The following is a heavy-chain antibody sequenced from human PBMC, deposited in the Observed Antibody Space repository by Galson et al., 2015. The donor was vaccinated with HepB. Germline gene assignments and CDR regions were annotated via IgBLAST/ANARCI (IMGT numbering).Heavy chain of an antibody. CDR3: ARDQFPGIAAAGTGGHY. Sequence: SVKVSCKASGYTFTSYAMNWVRQAPGQGLEWMGWINTNTGNPTYAQGFTGRFVFSLDTSVSTAYLQISSLKAEDTAVYYCARDQFPGIAAAGTGGHYWGQGTLVTVSS. CDR2: INTNTGNP. V-gene: IGHV7-4-1*02. CDR1: GYTFTSYA. J-gene: IGHJ4*02. D-gene: IGHD6-13*01.